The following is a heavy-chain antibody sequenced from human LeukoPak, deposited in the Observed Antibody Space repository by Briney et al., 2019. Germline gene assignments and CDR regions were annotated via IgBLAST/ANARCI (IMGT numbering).Heavy chain of an antibody. CDR3: ARTPGHSYGDDY. D-gene: IGHD5-18*01. Sequence: SETLSLTCTVSGGSISSGSYYWSWIRQPAGKGLEWIGRIYTSGSTNYNPSLKSRVTISVDTSKNQFSLKLSSVTAADTAVYYCARTPGHSYGDDYWGQGTLVTVSS. CDR2: IYTSGST. CDR1: GGSISSGSYY. J-gene: IGHJ4*02. V-gene: IGHV4-61*02.